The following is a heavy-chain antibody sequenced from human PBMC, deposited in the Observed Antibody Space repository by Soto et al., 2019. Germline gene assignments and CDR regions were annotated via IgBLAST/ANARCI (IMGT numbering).Heavy chain of an antibody. CDR3: ARGRWLAHNSFI. D-gene: IGHD6-19*01. CDR1: GGSFSGYY. V-gene: IGHV4-34*01. Sequence: QVQLQQWGAGLLKPSETLSLTCAVYGGSFSGYYWSWIRQPPGKGLEWIGEINHSGSTNYNPSLKSRVTISVDTSKTQFSLKLSSVTAADTAVYYCARGRWLAHNSFIWGQGTLVTVSS. CDR2: INHSGST. J-gene: IGHJ4*02.